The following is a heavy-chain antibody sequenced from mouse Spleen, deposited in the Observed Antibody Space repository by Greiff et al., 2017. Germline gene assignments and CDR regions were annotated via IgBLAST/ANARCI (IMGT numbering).Heavy chain of an antibody. J-gene: IGHJ3*01. CDR2: IYPGNSDT. D-gene: IGHD2-4*01. V-gene: IGHV1-5*01. Sequence: VQLQQSGTVLARPGASVKMSCKTSGYTFTSYWMHWVKQRPGQGLEWIGAIYPGNSDTSYNQKFKGKAKLTAVTSASTAYMELSSLTNEDSAVYYCTVPLIYYDYDGFAYWGQGTLVTVSA. CDR3: TVPLIYYDYDGFAY. CDR1: GYTFTSYW.